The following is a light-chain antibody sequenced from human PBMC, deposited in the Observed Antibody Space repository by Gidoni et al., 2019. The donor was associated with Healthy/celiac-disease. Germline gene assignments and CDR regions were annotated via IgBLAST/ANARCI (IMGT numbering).Light chain of an antibody. CDR3: QQRSNWPGT. Sequence: PATLSLSPGERATLSCRASQSVSSYLAWYQQKPGQAPRLLIYDASNRATGIPARFSGSGSGTDFTLTISSLEPEDFAVYYCQQRSNWPGTFGQGTRLEIK. V-gene: IGKV3-11*01. CDR1: QSVSSY. CDR2: DAS. J-gene: IGKJ5*01.